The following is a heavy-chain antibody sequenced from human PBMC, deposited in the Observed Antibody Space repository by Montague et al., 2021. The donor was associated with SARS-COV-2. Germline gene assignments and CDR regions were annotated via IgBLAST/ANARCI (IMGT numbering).Heavy chain of an antibody. D-gene: IGHD3-10*01. V-gene: IGHV4-34*01. CDR2: INHSGST. J-gene: IGHJ5*01. Sequence: SETLSLTCAVRGGSFTNYYWNWIRQPPGKGLESLGEINHSGSTNYNPSLKSRVTISVDMSKNQVSLNLTSVTAADTAIYYCARARGRTGWFDSWGQGIQVTVSS. CDR1: GGSFTNYY. CDR3: ARARGRTGWFDS.